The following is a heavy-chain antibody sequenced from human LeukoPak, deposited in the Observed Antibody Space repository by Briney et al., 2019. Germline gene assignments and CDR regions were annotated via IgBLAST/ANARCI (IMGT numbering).Heavy chain of an antibody. D-gene: IGHD4-23*01. CDR2: ISGHNGNT. Sequence: ASVKVSCKASGHTFTSYGISWVRQAPGQGLEWMGWISGHNGNTNYAQKVQGRVTMTTDTSTSTAYMELRSLRSDDTAVYYCGRDLIDYGGNIVYWGQGTLVTVSS. V-gene: IGHV1-18*01. CDR3: GRDLIDYGGNIVY. CDR1: GHTFTSYG. J-gene: IGHJ4*02.